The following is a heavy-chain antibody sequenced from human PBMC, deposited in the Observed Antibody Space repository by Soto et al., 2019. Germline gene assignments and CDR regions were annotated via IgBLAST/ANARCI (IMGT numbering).Heavy chain of an antibody. CDR2: IYHSGST. J-gene: IGHJ6*02. V-gene: IGHV4-4*02. CDR3: ARERGYSRTYYYGMDV. D-gene: IGHD5-18*01. CDR1: GGSISSSNW. Sequence: PSETLSLTCAVSGGSISSSNWWSWVRQPPGKGLEWIGAIYHSGSTNYNPSLKSRVTISVDKSKNQFSLKLSSVTAADTAVYYCARERGYSRTYYYGMDVWGQGTTVTVSS.